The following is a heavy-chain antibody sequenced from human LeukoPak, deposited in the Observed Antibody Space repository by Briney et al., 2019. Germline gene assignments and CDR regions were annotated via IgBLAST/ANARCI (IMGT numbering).Heavy chain of an antibody. Sequence: GGSLRLSCAASGFTFSSYAMHWVRQAPGEGLEYVSGISNKGGSTYYASSVKGRFTISRDNSKNTLYLQMGSLRAEDMAVYYCARDASPGRTVTTSQYYYYYYYMDVWGKGTTVTVSS. D-gene: IGHD4-17*01. J-gene: IGHJ6*03. CDR1: GFTFSSYA. V-gene: IGHV3-64*01. CDR3: ARDASPGRTVTTSQYYYYYYYMDV. CDR2: ISNKGGST.